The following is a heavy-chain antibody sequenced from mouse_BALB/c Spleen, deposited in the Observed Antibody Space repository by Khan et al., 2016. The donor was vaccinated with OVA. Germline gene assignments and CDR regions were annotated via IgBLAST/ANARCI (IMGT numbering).Heavy chain of an antibody. Sequence: VQLQQSGAELARPGASVKMSCKASGYIFTSYTIHWIKLRPGQGLEWIGYINPSNGYTNYNQKFKDKATMTADKSSTTAYMQLSSLTSDDSAVYNWVRDGSYYRNDGWFACWGQGTLVTVAA. D-gene: IGHD2-14*01. CDR2: INPSNGYT. V-gene: IGHV1-4*01. CDR3: VRDGSYYRNDGWFAC. J-gene: IGHJ3*01. CDR1: GYIFTSYT.